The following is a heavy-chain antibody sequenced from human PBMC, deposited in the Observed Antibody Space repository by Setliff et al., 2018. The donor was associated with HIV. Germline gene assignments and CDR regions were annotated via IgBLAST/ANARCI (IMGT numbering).Heavy chain of an antibody. V-gene: IGHV4-34*01. CDR1: GGSISVHY. J-gene: IGHJ4*02. CDR2: INHRGST. D-gene: IGHD6-19*01. CDR3: VRQGAVTGHSFDS. Sequence: SETLSLTCTVSGGSISVHYWSWLRQPPGKGLEWIGEINHRGSTDYMPSLKGRLTISVDTSKNHFSLRLSSVTAADTAVYYCVRQGAVTGHSFDSWGPGALVTVSS.